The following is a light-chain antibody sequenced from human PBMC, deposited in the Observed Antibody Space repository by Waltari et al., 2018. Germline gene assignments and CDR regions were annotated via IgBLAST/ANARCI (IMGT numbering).Light chain of an antibody. CDR1: SSDIGRYDI. J-gene: IGLJ3*02. Sequence: QSALTQPAAVSGSPGQLVTISCIGASSDIGRYDIVSWYQQHPGNAPKLVISDVSNRPSGVSDRFSGSQSGDTASLTISGLQFEDEADYYCCSYAGNYVWVFGGGTRLTVL. CDR3: CSYAGNYVWV. V-gene: IGLV2-23*02. CDR2: DVS.